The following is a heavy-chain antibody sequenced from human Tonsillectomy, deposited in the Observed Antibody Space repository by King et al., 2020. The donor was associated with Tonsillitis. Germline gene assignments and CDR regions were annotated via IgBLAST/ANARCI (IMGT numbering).Heavy chain of an antibody. V-gene: IGHV3-33*08. Sequence: VQLVESGGGVVQLGRSLRLSCAASGFTFSSFDMHWVRQAPGKGLEGVAVIGYDGSDKYYADSVKGRFTIYRDNSKNTLYLQMNSLRAEDTAVYYCARGWPQDRTYHHDTSAYSDFDYWGQGSLVTVSS. CDR3: ARGWPQDRTYHHDTSAYSDFDY. J-gene: IGHJ4*02. CDR1: GFTFSSFD. D-gene: IGHD3-22*01. CDR2: IGYDGSDK.